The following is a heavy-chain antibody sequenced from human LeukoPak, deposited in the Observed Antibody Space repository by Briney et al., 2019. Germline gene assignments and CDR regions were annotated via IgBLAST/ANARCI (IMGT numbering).Heavy chain of an antibody. V-gene: IGHV1-2*02. CDR2: INPNSGGT. CDR1: GYTFTGYY. CDR3: ARGGPGGVTIFGVVNRNWFDP. Sequence: GASVKVSCKASGYTFTGYYMHWVRQAPGQGLEWMGWINPNSGGTNYAQKFQGRVTMTRDMSTSTVYMELSSLRSEDTAVYYCARGGPGGVTIFGVVNRNWFDPWGQGTLVTVSS. J-gene: IGHJ5*02. D-gene: IGHD3-3*01.